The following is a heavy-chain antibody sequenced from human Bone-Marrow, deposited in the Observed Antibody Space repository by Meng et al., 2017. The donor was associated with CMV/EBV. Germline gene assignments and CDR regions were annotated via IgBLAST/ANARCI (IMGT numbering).Heavy chain of an antibody. J-gene: IGHJ4*03. CDR2: ISYDGSNK. CDR1: GFTFSSYA. CDR3: ARVAWELLFDY. D-gene: IGHD1-26*01. Sequence: GGSLRLSCAASGFTFSSYAMHWVRQAPGKGLEWVAVISYDGSNKYYADSVKGRFTISRDNSKNTLYLQMNSLRAEDTAVYYCARVAWELLFDYWGQGTTVTVSS. V-gene: IGHV3-30*14.